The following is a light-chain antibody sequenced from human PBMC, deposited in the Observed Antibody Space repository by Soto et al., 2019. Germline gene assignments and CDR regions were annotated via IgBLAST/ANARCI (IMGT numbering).Light chain of an antibody. CDR3: CSYAGSSTFVV. CDR1: SSDVGSYNL. J-gene: IGLJ2*01. V-gene: IGLV2-23*02. CDR2: EVS. Sequence: QSALTQPASVSGSPGQSITISCTGTSSDVGSYNLVSWYQQHPGKAPKLMIYEVSKRPSGVSNRFSGSKSANTASLTISGLQADDEADFFCCSYAGSSTFVVFGGGTKLTVL.